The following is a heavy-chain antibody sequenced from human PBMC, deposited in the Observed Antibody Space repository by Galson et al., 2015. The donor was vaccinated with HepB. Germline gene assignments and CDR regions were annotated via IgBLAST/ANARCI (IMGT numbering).Heavy chain of an antibody. Sequence: SVKVSCKASGYTFSNNAIHWVRQAPGQGLEWMGIINPSGGSTSYAQKLQGRVTMTRDTSTSTVYMEMSSLRSEDTAVYYCARDGTVYYYGSGSYSYYYYGMDVGGQVTTCTVSS. CDR3: ARDGTVYYYGSGSYSYYYYGMDV. D-gene: IGHD3-10*01. CDR1: GYTFSNNA. V-gene: IGHV1-46*04. CDR2: INPSGGST. J-gene: IGHJ6*02.